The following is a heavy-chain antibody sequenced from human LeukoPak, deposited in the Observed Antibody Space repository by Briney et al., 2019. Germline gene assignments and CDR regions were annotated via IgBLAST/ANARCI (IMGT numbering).Heavy chain of an antibody. Sequence: GGSLRLSCAASGFTLSTYWMSWVRRAPGKGLEWVANIKQDGRTIYYVDSVKGRFIISRDNAKNSLYLQMNSLRAEDTAVYYCAREDRSGAIDYWGQGTLVTVSS. V-gene: IGHV3-7*01. CDR3: AREDRSGAIDY. CDR2: IKQDGRTI. D-gene: IGHD1-26*01. CDR1: GFTLSTYW. J-gene: IGHJ4*02.